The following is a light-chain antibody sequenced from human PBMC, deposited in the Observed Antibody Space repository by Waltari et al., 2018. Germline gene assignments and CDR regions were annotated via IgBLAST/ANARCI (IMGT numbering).Light chain of an antibody. Sequence: QPPLTQPASVSGSVGQSITISCPGTSDAIGTYNFVSWYQQYPGKAPKLIIYDVTDRPSGISHRFSGSKSGNTASLIISGLQDEDEADYHCSSYTSSGTRVFGTGTTVTVL. CDR3: SSYTSSGTRV. CDR2: DVT. V-gene: IGLV2-14*03. CDR1: SDAIGTYNF. J-gene: IGLJ1*01.